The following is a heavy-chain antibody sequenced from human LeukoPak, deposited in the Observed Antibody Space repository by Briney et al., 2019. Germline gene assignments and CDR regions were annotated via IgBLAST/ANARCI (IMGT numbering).Heavy chain of an antibody. CDR3: AELGITMIGGV. CDR2: ITGDSTYI. J-gene: IGHJ6*04. D-gene: IGHD3-10*02. Sequence: GESLRLSCAASGITFSAYSMNWIRQAPGKGLEWVATITGDSTYISHADSVKGRFTISRDNAKNSLYLQMNSLRAEDTAVYYCAELGITMIGGVWGKGTTVTISS. CDR1: GITFSAYS. V-gene: IGHV3-21*01.